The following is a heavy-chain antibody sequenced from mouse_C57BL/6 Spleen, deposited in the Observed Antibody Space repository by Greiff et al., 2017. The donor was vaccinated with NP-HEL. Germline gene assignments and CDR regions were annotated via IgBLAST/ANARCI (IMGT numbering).Heavy chain of an antibody. J-gene: IGHJ2*01. CDR2: IDPETGGT. V-gene: IGHV1-15*01. CDR1: GYTFTDYE. Sequence: QVQLQQSGAELGRPGASVTLSCKASGYTFTDYEMHWVKQTPVHGLEWIGAIDPETGGTAYNQKFKGKAILTADKSSSTAYMELRSLTSEDSAVYYCTRGDYGSSDYWGQGTTLTVSS. CDR3: TRGDYGSSDY. D-gene: IGHD1-1*01.